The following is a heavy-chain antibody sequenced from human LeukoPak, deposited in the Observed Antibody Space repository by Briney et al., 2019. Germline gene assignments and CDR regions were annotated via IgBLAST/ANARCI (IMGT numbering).Heavy chain of an antibody. V-gene: IGHV3-20*04. CDR1: GFTFDDYG. D-gene: IGHD3-22*01. Sequence: TGGSLRLSCAASGFTFDDYGMSWVRQAPGKGLEWVSGINWNGGSTGYADSVKGRFTISRDNAKNSLYLQMNSLRAEDTAVYYCARRFYDSLNYFDYWGQGTLVTVSS. CDR2: INWNGGST. J-gene: IGHJ4*02. CDR3: ARRFYDSLNYFDY.